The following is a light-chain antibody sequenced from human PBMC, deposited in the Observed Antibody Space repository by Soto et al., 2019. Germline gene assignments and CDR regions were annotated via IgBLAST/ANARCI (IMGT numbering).Light chain of an antibody. CDR2: DVN. CDR1: SSDVGGYNY. V-gene: IGLV2-8*01. Sequence: QSVLTQPPSASGSPGQSVTISCTGTSSDVGGYNYVSWYQQHPGKAPKLMIYDVNKRPSGVPDRFSGSKSGNTASLTVSGLQAEDEADYYCNSYAGSPYVFGTGTKLTVL. J-gene: IGLJ1*01. CDR3: NSYAGSPYV.